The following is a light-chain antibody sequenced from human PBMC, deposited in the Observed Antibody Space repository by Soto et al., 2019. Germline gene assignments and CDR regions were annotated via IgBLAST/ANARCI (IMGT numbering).Light chain of an antibody. CDR1: QSISSY. V-gene: IGKV1-39*01. J-gene: IGKJ4*01. Sequence: EIQITQSPSYMSASVGDRVTITCRASQSISSYLNWYQQKPGKAPKLLIYAASSLQSGVPSRFSGSGSGTDFTLTISSLQPEEFATYYCQQSYGTPPTFGGGTKVDIK. CDR3: QQSYGTPPT. CDR2: AAS.